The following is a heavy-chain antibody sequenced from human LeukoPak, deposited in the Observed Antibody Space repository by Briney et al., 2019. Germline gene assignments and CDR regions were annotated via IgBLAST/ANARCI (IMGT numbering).Heavy chain of an antibody. CDR3: AAGYYEDY. V-gene: IGHV4-59*08. Sequence: PSETLSLTCTVSGGSINYDYWSWIRQSPGKRLEWIGYIHYSGATNYSPSLNSRVTISVDTSKNQFSLKLSSVTAADTALYYCAAGYYEDYWGQGTLVTVSS. D-gene: IGHD3-22*01. J-gene: IGHJ4*02. CDR2: IHYSGAT. CDR1: GGSINYDY.